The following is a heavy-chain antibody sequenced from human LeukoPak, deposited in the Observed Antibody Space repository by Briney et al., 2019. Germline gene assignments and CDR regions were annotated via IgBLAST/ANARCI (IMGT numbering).Heavy chain of an antibody. Sequence: NLSETLSLTCAVYGGSFSGYYWSWIRQPPGKGLEWIGEINHSGSTNYNPSLKSRVTISVDTSKNQFSLKLSSVTAADTAVYYCARGLDFCSGYPRVFDYWGQGTLVTVSS. J-gene: IGHJ4*02. D-gene: IGHD3-3*01. CDR1: GGSFSGYY. CDR3: ARGLDFCSGYPRVFDY. V-gene: IGHV4-34*01. CDR2: INHSGST.